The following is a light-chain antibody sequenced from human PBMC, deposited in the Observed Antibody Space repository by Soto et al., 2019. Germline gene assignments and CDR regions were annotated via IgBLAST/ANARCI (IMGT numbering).Light chain of an antibody. V-gene: IGKV3D-20*02. J-gene: IGKJ5*01. CDR3: QQRSNWPPSIT. Sequence: EIVLTQSPGTLSLSPGERATLSCRASQSVSSSYLAWYQRKPGQAPRLLIYGASSRATGIPDRFSGSGSGTDFTLTISRLEPEDFAVYYCQQRSNWPPSITFGQGTRLEIK. CDR1: QSVSSSY. CDR2: GAS.